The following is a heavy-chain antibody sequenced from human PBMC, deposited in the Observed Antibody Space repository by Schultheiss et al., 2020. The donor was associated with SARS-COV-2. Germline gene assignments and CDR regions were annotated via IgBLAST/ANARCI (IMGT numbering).Heavy chain of an antibody. Sequence: GSLRLSCAASGFTFSSYSMSWIRQAPGKGLEWIGSIYYSGSTYYNPSLKSRVTISVDTSKNQFSLKLSSVTAADTAVYYCARHQAAAGILDYWGQGTLVTVSS. V-gene: IGHV4-59*05. CDR3: ARHQAAAGILDY. J-gene: IGHJ4*02. CDR2: IYYSGST. D-gene: IGHD6-13*01. CDR1: GFTFSSYS.